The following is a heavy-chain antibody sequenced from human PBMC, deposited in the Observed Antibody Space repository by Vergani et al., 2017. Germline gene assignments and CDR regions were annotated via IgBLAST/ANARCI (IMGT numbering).Heavy chain of an antibody. V-gene: IGHV4-39*07. CDR3: ARRTLTMYYFDY. Sequence: QLQLQESGPGLVKPSETLSLTCTVSGGSISSSSYYWGWIRQPPGKGLEWIGSIYYSGSTYYNPSLKSRVTISVDTSKNQFSLKLSSVTAADTAVYYCARRTLTMYYFDYWGQGTLVTVSS. D-gene: IGHD2/OR15-2a*01. J-gene: IGHJ4*02. CDR2: IYYSGST. CDR1: GGSISSSSYY.